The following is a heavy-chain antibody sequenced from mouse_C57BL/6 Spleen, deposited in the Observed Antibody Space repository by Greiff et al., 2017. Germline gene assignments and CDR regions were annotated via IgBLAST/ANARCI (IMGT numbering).Heavy chain of an antibody. CDR1: GYTFNSYW. D-gene: IGHD1-1*01. CDR2: INPSSGYT. J-gene: IGHJ4*01. CDR3: ARYFTTVVADGYAMDY. V-gene: IGHV1-7*01. Sequence: VQLVESGAELAKPGASVKLSCKASGYTFNSYWMHWVKQRPGQGLEWIGYINPSSGYTKYNQKFKDKATLTADKSSSTAYMPLSSLTYEDSAVYYCARYFTTVVADGYAMDYWGQGTSVTVSS.